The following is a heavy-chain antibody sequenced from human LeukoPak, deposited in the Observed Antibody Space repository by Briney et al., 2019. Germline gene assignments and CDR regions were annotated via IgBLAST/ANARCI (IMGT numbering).Heavy chain of an antibody. CDR1: GFTFSSYT. CDR3: ARDRLGVEMSTINRFDY. D-gene: IGHD5-24*01. CDR2: ISTGSSYI. V-gene: IGHV3-21*01. J-gene: IGHJ4*02. Sequence: GGSLRLSCAASGFTFSSYTMNWVRQAPGKGLEWVSSISTGSSYIYYANSVKGRFAISRDNAKNSLYLQMNSLRAEDTAVYYCARDRLGVEMSTINRFDYWGQGTLVTVSS.